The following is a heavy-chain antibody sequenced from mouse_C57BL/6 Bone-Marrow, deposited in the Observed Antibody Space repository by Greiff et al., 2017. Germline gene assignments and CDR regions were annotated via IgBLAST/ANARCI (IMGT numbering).Heavy chain of an antibody. J-gene: IGHJ1*03. CDR3: AKFTTVVDWYFDV. V-gene: IGHV3-6*01. Sequence: EVQVVESGPGLVKPSQSLSLTCSVTGYSITSGYYWNWIRQFPGNKLEWMGYISYDGSNNYNPSLKNRISITRDTSKNQFFLKLNSVTTEDTATYYCAKFTTVVDWYFDVWGTGTTVTVSS. CDR1: GYSITSGYY. D-gene: IGHD1-1*01. CDR2: ISYDGSN.